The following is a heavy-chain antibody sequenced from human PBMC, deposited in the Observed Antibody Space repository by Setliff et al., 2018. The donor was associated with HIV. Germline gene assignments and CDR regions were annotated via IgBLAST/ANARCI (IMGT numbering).Heavy chain of an antibody. CDR1: GGSFSGYY. V-gene: IGHV4-34*01. J-gene: IGHJ4*02. CDR3: ARGDLGVVGAIDY. Sequence: LSLTCAVYGGSFSGYYWTWIRQPPGRGLEWIGEIIHSGGTNYNRSLKSRVTISVDTSKNQFSLNLSSVTAADTAVYYCARGDLGVVGAIDYWSQGTLVTVSS. D-gene: IGHD2-15*01. CDR2: IIHSGGT.